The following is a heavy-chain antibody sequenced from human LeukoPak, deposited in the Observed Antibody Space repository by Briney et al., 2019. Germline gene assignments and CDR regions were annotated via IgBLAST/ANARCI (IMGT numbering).Heavy chain of an antibody. Sequence: GGSLSLSCAASGFSFSSYAMSWVRQAPGKGLEWVSAISGSGGNTYYADSVKGRFTISRDNSKNTLCLQMNSLRAEDTALYYCAKGRILLVTRGDFDYWGQGTLVTVSS. V-gene: IGHV3-23*01. CDR1: GFSFSSYA. CDR2: ISGSGGNT. CDR3: AKGRILLVTRGDFDY. D-gene: IGHD3-22*01. J-gene: IGHJ4*02.